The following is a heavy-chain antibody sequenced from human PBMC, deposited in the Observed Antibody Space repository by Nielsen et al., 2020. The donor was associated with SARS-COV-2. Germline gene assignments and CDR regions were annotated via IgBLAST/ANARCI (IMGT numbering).Heavy chain of an antibody. V-gene: IGHV4-34*01. J-gene: IGHJ4*02. Sequence: SETLSLTCAVYGGSFSGYYWSWIRQAPGKGLEWIGEINHSGSTNYNPSLKSRVTISVDTSKNQFSLKLSSVTAADTAVYYCARGEGYCSGGSCYPRRWGQGTLVTVSS. CDR2: INHSGST. CDR3: ARGEGYCSGGSCYPRR. D-gene: IGHD2-15*01. CDR1: GGSFSGYY.